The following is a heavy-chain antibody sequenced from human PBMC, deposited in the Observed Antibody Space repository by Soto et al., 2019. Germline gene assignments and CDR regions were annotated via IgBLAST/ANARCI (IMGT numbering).Heavy chain of an antibody. J-gene: IGHJ6*02. CDR1: GGTFGSYA. Sequence: QVQLVQSGAEVKKPGSSVKVSCKASGGTFGSYAISWVRQAPGQGLEWMGGIIPIPGTANYAQKFQGRVTMAADESTSTAYMELSSLRSEDTAGYYCARSQGSSTSLEIYYYYYYGMGVWGQGTTVTVSS. D-gene: IGHD2-2*01. CDR2: IIPIPGTA. V-gene: IGHV1-69*01. CDR3: ARSQGSSTSLEIYYYYYYGMGV.